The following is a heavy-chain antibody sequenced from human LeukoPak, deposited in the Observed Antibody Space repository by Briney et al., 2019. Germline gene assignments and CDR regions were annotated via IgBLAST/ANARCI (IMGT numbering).Heavy chain of an antibody. J-gene: IGHJ3*02. Sequence: GASVTVSCTASGYTFSSYGINWVRQAPGQGLEWMGWISVINNGNTRYAQNFQGRLTMTTDTSTATAYMELRSLRSDDTAVYYCSREFPFCGADCFSGVFDIWGQGTMVTVS. D-gene: IGHD2-21*02. V-gene: IGHV1-18*01. CDR2: ISVINNGNT. CDR1: GYTFSSYG. CDR3: SREFPFCGADCFSGVFDI.